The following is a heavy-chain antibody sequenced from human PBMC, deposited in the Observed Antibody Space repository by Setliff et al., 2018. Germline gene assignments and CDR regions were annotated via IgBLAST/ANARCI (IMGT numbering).Heavy chain of an antibody. Sequence: SETLSLTCTVSGGAIRSGDDYWSWLRQPAGRGLEWIGHVHASGRTNYNPSLKSRVTISVDKSTNQFSLKLNSVTAADTAVYYCARAHTWSLPNDNSGYPGWFDPWGQGTLVTVSS. J-gene: IGHJ5*02. CDR1: GGAIRSGDDY. V-gene: IGHV4-61*09. D-gene: IGHD3-22*01. CDR2: VHASGRT. CDR3: ARAHTWSLPNDNSGYPGWFDP.